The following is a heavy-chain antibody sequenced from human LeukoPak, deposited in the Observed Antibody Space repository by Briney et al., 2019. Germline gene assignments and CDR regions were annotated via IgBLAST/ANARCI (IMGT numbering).Heavy chain of an antibody. D-gene: IGHD2-15*01. CDR3: ARGAYCSGGSCKPPLYYYYGMDV. CDR2: ISYDGSNK. Sequence: PGGSLRLSCAASGFTFSSYAVHWVRQAPGKGLEWVAVISYDGSNKYYADSVKGRFTISRDNSKNTLYLQMNSLRAEDTAVYYCARGAYCSGGSCKPPLYYYYGMDVWGQGTTVTVSS. CDR1: GFTFSSYA. J-gene: IGHJ6*02. V-gene: IGHV3-30*04.